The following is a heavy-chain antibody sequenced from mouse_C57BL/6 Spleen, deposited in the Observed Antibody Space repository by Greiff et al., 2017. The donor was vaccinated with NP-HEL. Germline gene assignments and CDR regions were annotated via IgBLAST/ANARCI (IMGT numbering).Heavy chain of an antibody. CDR3: ASTVVVPGFAY. Sequence: QVQLQQPGAELVRPGSSVKLSCKASGYTFTSYWMHWVKQRPIQGLEWIGNIDPSDSETHYNQKFKDKATLTVDKSSSTAYMQLSSLTSEDSAVYYCASTVVVPGFAYWGQGTLVTVSA. CDR2: IDPSDSET. V-gene: IGHV1-52*01. J-gene: IGHJ3*01. D-gene: IGHD1-1*01. CDR1: GYTFTSYW.